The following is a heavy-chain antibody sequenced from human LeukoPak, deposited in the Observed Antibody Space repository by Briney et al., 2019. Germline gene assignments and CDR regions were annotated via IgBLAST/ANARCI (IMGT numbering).Heavy chain of an antibody. CDR2: ISNDGSNK. D-gene: IGHD5-18*01. CDR3: AKDRRGYTYNFDF. J-gene: IGHJ4*02. Sequence: PGRSLRLSCAASGFTFSSYGMHWVRQAPGKGLEWVAVISNDGSNKYYADSVEGRFTVSRDNSKNTLYLQMNSLRAEDTAVFYCAKDRRGYTYNFDFWGQGTLVTVSS. V-gene: IGHV3-30*18. CDR1: GFTFSSYG.